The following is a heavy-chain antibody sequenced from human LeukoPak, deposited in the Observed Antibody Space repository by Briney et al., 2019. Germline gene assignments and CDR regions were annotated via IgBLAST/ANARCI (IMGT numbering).Heavy chain of an antibody. D-gene: IGHD3-10*01. J-gene: IGHJ4*02. CDR1: GFTVGTNY. CDR2: IYAGGST. V-gene: IGHV3-53*01. CDR3: ATTIPYGSGRQRPGKYYFQY. Sequence: GESLRLLCAASGFTVGTNYMSWVRQARGEALEWVSTIYAGGSTYYADSVKGRLTISRDSSKNTLYFQMNSLRAEDTAVYYCATTIPYGSGRQRPGKYYFQYWGQGTLVTVSS.